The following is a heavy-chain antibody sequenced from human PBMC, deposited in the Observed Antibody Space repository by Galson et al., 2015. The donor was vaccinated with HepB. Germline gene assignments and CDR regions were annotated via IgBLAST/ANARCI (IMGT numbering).Heavy chain of an antibody. D-gene: IGHD2-2*01. J-gene: IGHJ6*02. CDR1: GGSFSGYY. Sequence: SETLSLTCAVYGGSFSGYYWSWIRQPPGKGLEWIGEIDHSGSTNYNPSLKSRVTISVDTSKNQFSLKLSSVTAADTAVYYCARGGGIVVNNGMDVWGQGTTVTVSS. CDR2: IDHSGST. V-gene: IGHV4-34*01. CDR3: ARGGGIVVNNGMDV.